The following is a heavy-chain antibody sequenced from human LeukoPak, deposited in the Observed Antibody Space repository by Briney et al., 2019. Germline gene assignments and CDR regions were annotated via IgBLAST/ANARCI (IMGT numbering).Heavy chain of an antibody. CDR1: GYDFTSHG. J-gene: IGHJ2*01. V-gene: IGHV1-18*01. D-gene: IGHD3/OR15-3a*01. CDR3: ARVGLGIGWYSDL. Sequence: ASVKVSCKISGYDFTSHGIFWVRQAPGQGLEWMGWISPYNGDTKVGQTFQGRVTMTTDTPTTTAYMELRRLRFDDTAVYYCARVGLGIGWYSDLWGRGTLVTVFS. CDR2: ISPYNGDT.